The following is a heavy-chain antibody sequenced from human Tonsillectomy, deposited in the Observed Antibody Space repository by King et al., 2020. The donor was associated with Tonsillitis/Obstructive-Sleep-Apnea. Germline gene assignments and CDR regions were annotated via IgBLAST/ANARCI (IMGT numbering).Heavy chain of an antibody. V-gene: IGHV3-74*01. J-gene: IGHJ4*02. CDR3: ARLEYSGS. CDR2: ISSDGTTT. D-gene: IGHD6-6*01. CDR1: GFTFSNYW. Sequence: VQLVESGGGLVQPGGSLRLSFAASGFTFSNYWMHWVRQVPGKGLVWVSRISSDGTTTTYADSVKGRFTISRDNAKNTLYLQMNSLRADDTAVYHCARLEYSGSWGQGTLVTVSS.